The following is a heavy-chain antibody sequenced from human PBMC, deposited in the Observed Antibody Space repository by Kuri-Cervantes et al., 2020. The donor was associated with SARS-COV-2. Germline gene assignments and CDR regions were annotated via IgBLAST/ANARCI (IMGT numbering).Heavy chain of an antibody. CDR1: AYYLSNHC. Sequence: GGSLRLSCNGSAYYLSNHCIAWVRHMPGEGLEWMAIIFPGDSDTRCSPSFQGQVTISAAKSIGTAYLQWSSLKASDTAMYYCVRCYDSSGYPDYWGQGTLVTVSS. V-gene: IGHV5-51*01. D-gene: IGHD3-22*01. J-gene: IGHJ4*02. CDR3: VRCYDSSGYPDY. CDR2: IFPGDSDT.